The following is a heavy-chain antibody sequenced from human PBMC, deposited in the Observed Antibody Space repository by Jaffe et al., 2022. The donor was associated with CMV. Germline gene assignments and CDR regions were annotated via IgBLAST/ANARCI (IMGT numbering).Heavy chain of an antibody. CDR2: INHSGST. Sequence: QVQLQQWGAGLLKPSETLSLTCAVYGGSFSGYYWSWIRQPPGKGLEWIGEINHSGSTNYNPSLKSRVTISVDTSKNQFSLKLSSVTAADTAVYYCARGRRYFDWFKYGYFDYWGQGTLVTVSS. CDR1: GGSFSGYY. J-gene: IGHJ4*02. CDR3: ARGRRYFDWFKYGYFDY. V-gene: IGHV4-34*01. D-gene: IGHD3-9*01.